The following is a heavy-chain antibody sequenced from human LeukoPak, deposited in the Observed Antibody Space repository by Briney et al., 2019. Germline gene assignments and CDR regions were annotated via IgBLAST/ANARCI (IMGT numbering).Heavy chain of an antibody. CDR2: IYYSGST. V-gene: IGHV4-59*01. D-gene: IGHD5-12*01. Sequence: PSETLSLTCTVSGXSISSYYWSWIRQPPGKGLEWIGYIYYSGSTNYNPSLKSRVTISLDTSKNQFSLKLSSVTAADTAVYYCARAYSGYEAFDYWGQGTLVTVSS. J-gene: IGHJ4*02. CDR3: ARAYSGYEAFDY. CDR1: GXSISSYY.